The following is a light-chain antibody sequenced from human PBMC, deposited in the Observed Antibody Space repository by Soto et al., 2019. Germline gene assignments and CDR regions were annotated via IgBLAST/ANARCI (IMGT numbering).Light chain of an antibody. J-gene: IGKJ4*01. CDR2: DAS. Sequence: GLRQTPNTLSFSPGERATPSSRASQTVRNNYLAWYQQKPGQAPRLLIYDASSRATGIPDRFSGGGSGTDFTLTISRLEPEDFAVYYCQQFSIYPLTFGGGTKVDIK. V-gene: IGKV3-20*01. CDR3: QQFSIYPLT. CDR1: QTVRNNY.